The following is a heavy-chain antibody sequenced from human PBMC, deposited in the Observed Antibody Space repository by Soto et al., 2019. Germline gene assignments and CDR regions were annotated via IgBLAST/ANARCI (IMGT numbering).Heavy chain of an antibody. D-gene: IGHD2-21*02. Sequence: QLQLQESGPGLVKPSETLSLTCTVSGGSISSSSYYWGWIRQPPGKGLEWIGSIYYSGSTYYNPSLKSRVTISVDTSKNQFSLKLSSVTDADTAVYYCARLNCGGDCYYASGVPRFYYYGMDVWGQGTTVTVSS. J-gene: IGHJ6*02. CDR2: IYYSGST. CDR1: GGSISSSSYY. V-gene: IGHV4-39*01. CDR3: ARLNCGGDCYYASGVPRFYYYGMDV.